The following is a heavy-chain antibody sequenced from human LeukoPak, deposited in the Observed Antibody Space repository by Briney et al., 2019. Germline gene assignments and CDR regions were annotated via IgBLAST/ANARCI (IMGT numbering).Heavy chain of an antibody. CDR1: GFTVSSNY. CDR2: IYSGGST. V-gene: IGHV3-53*01. J-gene: IGHJ3*02. D-gene: IGHD2-2*01. Sequence: PGGSLRLSCAASGFTVSSNYMSWVRQAPGKGLEWVSVIYSGGSTYYADSVKGRFTISRDNSKNTLYLQMNSLRAEDTAVYYCARKYQLPGVNAFDIWGQGTMVTVSS. CDR3: ARKYQLPGVNAFDI.